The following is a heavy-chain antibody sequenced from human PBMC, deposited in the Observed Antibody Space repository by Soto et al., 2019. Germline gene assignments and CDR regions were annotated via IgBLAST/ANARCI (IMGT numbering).Heavy chain of an antibody. V-gene: IGHV3-64D*08. CDR3: VNELHTVCWQYSDY. CDR1: GFTLSGQS. J-gene: IGHJ4*02. D-gene: IGHD2-15*01. CDR2: VGRDGGGT. Sequence: GGSLRLSCSASGFTLSGQSMHWVRQAPGKGLEYVAAVGRDGGGTSYADSVKGRFTISRDNSKNPLYLQMSSLRLEDTAIYYCVNELHTVCWQYSDYWGRGTPVSGSS.